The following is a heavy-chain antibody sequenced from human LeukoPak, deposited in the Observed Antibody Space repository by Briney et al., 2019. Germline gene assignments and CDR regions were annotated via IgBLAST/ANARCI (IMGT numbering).Heavy chain of an antibody. CDR2: FDPEDGET. J-gene: IGHJ5*02. Sequence: ASVKVSCKVSGYTLTELSMHWVRQAPGKGLEWMGGFDPEDGETIYAQKFQGRVTMTEDTSTDTAYMELSSLRSEDTAVYYCATVIGQSSSRPSDWFDPWGQGTLVTVSS. D-gene: IGHD2-2*01. CDR3: ATVIGQSSSRPSDWFDP. CDR1: GYTLTELS. V-gene: IGHV1-24*01.